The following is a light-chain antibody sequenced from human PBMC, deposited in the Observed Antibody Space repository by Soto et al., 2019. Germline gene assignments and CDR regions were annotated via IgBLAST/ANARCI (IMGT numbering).Light chain of an antibody. CDR3: QEYSKWPLFT. J-gene: IGKJ3*01. V-gene: IGKV3-15*01. Sequence: EIVVTQSPGILSVSPGDRATLSCRASQSVSTNLAWYQQKPGQAPTLLIYAASTRATGIPARFTGSGSGTDFTLPIISLQSEDFAVYYCQEYSKWPLFTFGPGTRVDIK. CDR2: AAS. CDR1: QSVSTN.